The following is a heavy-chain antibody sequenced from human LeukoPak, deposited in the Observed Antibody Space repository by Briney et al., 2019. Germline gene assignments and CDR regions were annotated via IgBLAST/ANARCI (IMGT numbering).Heavy chain of an antibody. Sequence: GGSLRLSCSASGFTFTSHVMHWVRQAPGKGLQYYADSVKGRFTISRDNSKNTLYLQMNSLRAEDTALYYCAKVISSSCGIGGYWGQGTLVTVSS. CDR1: GFTFTSHV. J-gene: IGHJ4*02. CDR3: AKVISSSCGIGGY. V-gene: IGHV3-23*01. D-gene: IGHD6-13*01.